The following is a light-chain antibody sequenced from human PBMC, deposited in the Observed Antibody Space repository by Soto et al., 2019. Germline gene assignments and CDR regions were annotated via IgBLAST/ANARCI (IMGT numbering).Light chain of an antibody. CDR2: GAS. Sequence: EIVLTQSPGTLSLSPGERATLSCRASQSVSSDYLAWYQQKPGQAPTFLIFGASRRATGIPDRFAGSGSGEDFTLTISRLEPEDFGVYYCQQYGTSRRTFGQGTKVEIK. CDR1: QSVSSDY. CDR3: QQYGTSRRT. J-gene: IGKJ1*01. V-gene: IGKV3-20*01.